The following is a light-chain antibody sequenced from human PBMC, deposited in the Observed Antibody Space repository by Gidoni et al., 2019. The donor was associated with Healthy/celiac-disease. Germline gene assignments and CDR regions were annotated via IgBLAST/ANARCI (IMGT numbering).Light chain of an antibody. V-gene: IGKV1-9*01. CDR3: QQLNSYPRT. Sequence: IQLTQSPSSLSASVGDRVTITCRASQGISSYLAWYQQKPGKAPQLLIYAASTLQSGVPSSFSGSGSGTDFTLTISSLQPEDFATYYCQQLNSYPRTFGQGTKVEIK. J-gene: IGKJ1*01. CDR1: QGISSY. CDR2: AAS.